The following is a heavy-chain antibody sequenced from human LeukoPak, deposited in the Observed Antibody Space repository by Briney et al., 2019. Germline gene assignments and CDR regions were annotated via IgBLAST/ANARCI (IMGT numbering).Heavy chain of an antibody. V-gene: IGHV1-69*05. CDR2: SIPIFGTA. CDR1: GGTFSSYA. J-gene: IGHJ6*03. Sequence: SVKVSCKASGGTFSSYAISWVRQAPGQGLEWMGRSIPIFGTANYAQKFQGRVTITTDESTSTAYMELSSLRSEDTAVYYCAREEYGYSYYYYYMHVWGKGTTVTVSS. CDR3: AREEYGYSYYYYYMHV. D-gene: IGHD5-18*01.